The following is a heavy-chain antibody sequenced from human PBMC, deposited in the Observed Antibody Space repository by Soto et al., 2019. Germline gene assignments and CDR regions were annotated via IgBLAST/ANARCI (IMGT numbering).Heavy chain of an antibody. CDR3: ARDNSRTFPAAPGDKKSDSSGWWFAP. V-gene: IGHV1-46*03. CDR2: INPAGSVT. CDR1: GISFINPD. D-gene: IGHD6-13*01. J-gene: IGHJ5*02. Sequence: QVQLLQSGAEVKKPGASVKVSCKASGISFINPDVPWVRQAPGQGPEGMGVINPAGSVTVYALKLQDRVTVTRDTSTSTVYMELNSLTSEDTAIYYCARDNSRTFPAAPGDKKSDSSGWWFAPWGQGTLVTVSS.